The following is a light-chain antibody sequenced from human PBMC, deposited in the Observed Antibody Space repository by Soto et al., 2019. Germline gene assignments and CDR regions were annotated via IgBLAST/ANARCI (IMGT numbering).Light chain of an antibody. J-gene: IGKJ4*01. V-gene: IGKV3-11*01. CDR2: DAS. CDR3: QQRSNWPPFT. Sequence: EIVLTQSPATLSLSPGERATLSCRASQSVSSYLAWYQQKPGQAPRLLIYDASNRATGIPARLSVSGSGTDFTLTISSLEPEDFAVYYCQQRSNWPPFTFGGGTKVEIK. CDR1: QSVSSY.